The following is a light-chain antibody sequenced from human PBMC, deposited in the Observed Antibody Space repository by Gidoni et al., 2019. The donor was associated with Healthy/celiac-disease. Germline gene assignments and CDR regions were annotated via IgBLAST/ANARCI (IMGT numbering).Light chain of an antibody. CDR1: SSDVGGYNY. Sequence: QSALTPPASVSGSPGQSITISCTGTSSDVGGYNYVSWHQQHPGKAPKLMIYDVRNRPSGVSNRFSGSKSGNTASLTISGLQAEDEADYYCSSYTSSSTPYVFGTGTKVTVL. CDR3: SSYTSSSTPYV. J-gene: IGLJ1*01. V-gene: IGLV2-14*03. CDR2: DVR.